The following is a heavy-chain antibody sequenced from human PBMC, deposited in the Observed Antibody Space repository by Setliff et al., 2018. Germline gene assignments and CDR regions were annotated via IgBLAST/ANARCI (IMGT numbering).Heavy chain of an antibody. Sequence: SETLSLTCTVSGGSISNSTFYWGWIRQPPGKGLEWIGSINYYGSIFDDGTTYSTYYNPSLKSRATISIDTSKSQFSLELNSVTPADTAKYYCARLKYYNSGTYWGNWDYYSGMDVWGKGTTVTVS. V-gene: IGHV4-39*07. CDR3: ARLKYYNSGTYWGNWDYYSGMDV. CDR2: INYYGSIFDDGTTYST. D-gene: IGHD3-22*01. CDR1: GGSISNSTFY. J-gene: IGHJ6*04.